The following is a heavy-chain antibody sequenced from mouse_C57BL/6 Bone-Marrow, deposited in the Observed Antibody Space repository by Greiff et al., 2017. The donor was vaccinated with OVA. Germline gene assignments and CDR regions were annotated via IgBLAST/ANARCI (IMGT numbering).Heavy chain of an antibody. CDR3: TRRPYYYGSRGFAY. J-gene: IGHJ3*01. Sequence: QVQLQQPGAELVRPGASVTLSCKASGYTFTDYEMHWVKQTPVHGLEWIGAIDPETGGTAYNQKFKGKAILTADKSSSTAYMELRSLTSEDSAVDYCTRRPYYYGSRGFAYWGQGTLVTVSA. CDR1: GYTFTDYE. CDR2: IDPETGGT. D-gene: IGHD1-1*01. V-gene: IGHV1-15*01.